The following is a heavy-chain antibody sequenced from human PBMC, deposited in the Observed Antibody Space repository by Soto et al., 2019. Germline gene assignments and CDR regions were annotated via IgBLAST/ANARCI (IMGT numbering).Heavy chain of an antibody. J-gene: IGHJ4*02. V-gene: IGHV3-15*07. CDR1: GFTFSNAW. CDR2: IRSKTDGGTT. CDR3: STDFLPHGGADGYEHFDY. D-gene: IGHD5-12*01. Sequence: EVQLVESGGGLVKPGGSLRLSCAVSGFTFSNAWMNWVRQAPGKGLEWIGRIRSKTDGGTTDYAAPVKGRFTISRDDSKTTLDLQMNSLKAEDTAVYYCSTDFLPHGGADGYEHFDYWGQGTLVTVSS.